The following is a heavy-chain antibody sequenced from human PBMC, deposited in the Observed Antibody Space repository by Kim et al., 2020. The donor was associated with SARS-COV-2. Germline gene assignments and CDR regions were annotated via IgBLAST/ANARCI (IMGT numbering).Heavy chain of an antibody. D-gene: IGHD3-22*01. J-gene: IGHJ4*02. Sequence: DSVKGRFTISRDNSKNTLHLQMNGLRAEDTAVYYCAKDRYDFSGSRYDYWGQGTLVTVSS. CDR3: AKDRYDFSGSRYDY. V-gene: IGHV3-23*01.